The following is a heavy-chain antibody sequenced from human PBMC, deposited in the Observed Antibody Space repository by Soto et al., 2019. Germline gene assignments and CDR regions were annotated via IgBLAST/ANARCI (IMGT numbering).Heavy chain of an antibody. V-gene: IGHV1-2*02. CDR1: GYTFTGYY. CDR2: INPNSGGT. Sequence: ASVKVSCKASGYTFTGYYMHWVRQAPGQGLEWVGWINPNSGGTNYAQKFQGRVTMTRDTSISTAYMELSRLRSDDTAVYYCARVGGYCSSTSCYGGMDVWGQGTPVTVSS. CDR3: ARVGGYCSSTSCYGGMDV. D-gene: IGHD2-2*01. J-gene: IGHJ6*02.